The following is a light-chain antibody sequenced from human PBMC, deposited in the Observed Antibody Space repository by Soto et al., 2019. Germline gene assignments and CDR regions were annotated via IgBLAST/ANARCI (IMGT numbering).Light chain of an antibody. CDR1: SADVSSSNF. CDR3: TSYRRGPLYV. V-gene: IGLV2-14*03. Sequence: QSALTQPASVPGSPGQSITISCTGISADVSSSNFVSWYQHRPGKAPRLILYDVSHRPSGVSNRFSGSKAGDTASLTISGLQLEDEADYYCTSYRRGPLYVFGTGTKVTVL. CDR2: DVS. J-gene: IGLJ1*01.